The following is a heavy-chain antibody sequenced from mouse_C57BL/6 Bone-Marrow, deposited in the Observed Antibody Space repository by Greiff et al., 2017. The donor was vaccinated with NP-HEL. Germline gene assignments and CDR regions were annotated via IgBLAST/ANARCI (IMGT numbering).Heavy chain of an antibody. CDR1: GFTFSDYY. V-gene: IGHV5-16*01. J-gene: IGHJ3*01. CDR2: INYDGSST. CDR3: ARGYYDYDGSLAY. D-gene: IGHD2-4*01. Sequence: EVMLVESEGGLVQPGSSMKLSCTASGFTFSDYYMAWVRQVPEKGLEWVANINYDGSSTYYLDSLKSRFIISRDNAKNILYLQMSSLESEDTATYYCARGYYDYDGSLAYWGQGTLVTVSA.